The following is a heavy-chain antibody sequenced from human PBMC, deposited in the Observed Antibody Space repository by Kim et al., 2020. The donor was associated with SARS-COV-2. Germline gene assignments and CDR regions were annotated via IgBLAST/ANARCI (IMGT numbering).Heavy chain of an antibody. J-gene: IGHJ4*02. CDR1: GFTFSSYG. Sequence: GGSLRLSCAASGFTFSSYGMHWVCQAPGKGLEWVAVISYDGSNKYYADSVKGRFTISRDNSKNTLYLQMNSLRAEDTAVYYCAKDYGSYGSGSYYPDYFDYWGQGTLVTVSS. D-gene: IGHD3-10*01. CDR3: AKDYGSYGSGSYYPDYFDY. V-gene: IGHV3-30*18. CDR2: ISYDGSNK.